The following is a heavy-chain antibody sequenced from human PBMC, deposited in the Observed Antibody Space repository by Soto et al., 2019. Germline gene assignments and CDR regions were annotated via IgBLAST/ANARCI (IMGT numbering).Heavy chain of an antibody. V-gene: IGHV1-69*12. J-gene: IGHJ5*02. CDR1: GGTFSSYA. CDR3: AGDRGPSSGYYPYWFDP. CDR2: FIPIFGTA. D-gene: IGHD3-22*01. Sequence: QVQLVQSGAEVKKPGSSVKVSCKASGGTFSSYAISWVRQAPGQGLEWMGEFIPIFGTANYGQKFQGRVTIPGDESTSTTYRELGSLRSEDPGVYYCAGDRGPSSGYYPYWFDPWGQGTLVTVSS.